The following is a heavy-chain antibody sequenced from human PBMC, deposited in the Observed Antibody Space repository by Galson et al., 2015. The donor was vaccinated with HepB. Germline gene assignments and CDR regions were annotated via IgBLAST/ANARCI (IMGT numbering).Heavy chain of an antibody. V-gene: IGHV1-46*01. CDR3: AVIIDYYDSSAPLRRAFDI. Sequence: SVKVSCKASGYTFTSYYMHWVRQAPGQGLEWMGIINPSGGSTSYAQKFQGRVTMTRDTSTSTVYMELSSLRSEDTAVYYCAVIIDYYDSSAPLRRAFDIWGQGTMVTVSS. D-gene: IGHD3-22*01. CDR2: INPSGGST. J-gene: IGHJ3*02. CDR1: GYTFTSYY.